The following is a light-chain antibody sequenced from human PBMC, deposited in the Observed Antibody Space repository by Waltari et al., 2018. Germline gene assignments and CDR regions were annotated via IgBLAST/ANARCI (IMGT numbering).Light chain of an antibody. Sequence: QLVLTQSPSASASLGASVKLTCTLSSGHSTNVIAWLQKRPEKGPRYLMKVNSDGSHNKGDEIPDRFSGSSSGAERYLTISSLQSEDEADYYCQTGGHGTWVFGGGTKLTAL. V-gene: IGLV4-69*01. J-gene: IGLJ3*02. CDR1: SGHSTNV. CDR2: VNSDGSH. CDR3: QTGGHGTWV.